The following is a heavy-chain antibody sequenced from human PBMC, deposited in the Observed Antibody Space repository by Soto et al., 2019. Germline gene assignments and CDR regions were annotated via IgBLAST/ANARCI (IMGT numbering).Heavy chain of an antibody. D-gene: IGHD4-17*01. CDR1: GGSISSYY. Sequence: SETLSLTCTVSGGSISSYYWSWIRQPPGKGLEWIGYIYYSGSTNYNPSLKSRVTISVDTSKNQFSLKLSSVTAADTAVYYCAGPGRYGEYEYFQHWGKGTLVTVAS. J-gene: IGHJ1*01. V-gene: IGHV4-59*08. CDR3: AGPGRYGEYEYFQH. CDR2: IYYSGST.